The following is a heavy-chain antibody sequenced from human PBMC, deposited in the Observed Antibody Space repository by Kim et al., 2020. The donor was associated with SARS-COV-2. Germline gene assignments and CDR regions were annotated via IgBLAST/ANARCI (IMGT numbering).Heavy chain of an antibody. CDR1: GFPFSSYA. D-gene: IGHD2-15*01. CDR3: ASVGNLTYNLSYYGQDV. CDR2: INSGGSDA. V-gene: IGHV3-23*01. Sequence: GGSLRLSCAASGFPFSSYAMSWVRQAPGKGLEWVSPINSGGSDAYHQDADYGRFPITIASDNTMVPLHLQNLSPEDTAASYYASVGNLTYNLSYYGQDV. J-gene: IGHJ6*01.